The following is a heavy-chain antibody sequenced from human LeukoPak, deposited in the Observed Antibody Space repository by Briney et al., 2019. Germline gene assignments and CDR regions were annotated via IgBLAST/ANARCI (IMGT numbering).Heavy chain of an antibody. Sequence: ASVKVSCKASGGTFSSYAISWVRQAPGQGLEWMGGIIPIFGTANYAQKFQGRVTITTDESTSTAYMELSSLRSEDTAVYYCAGPLGYWNYRVEPKPRQHYYYYYMDVWGKGTTVTVSS. CDR2: IIPIFGTA. CDR3: AGPLGYWNYRVEPKPRQHYYYYYMDV. J-gene: IGHJ6*03. V-gene: IGHV1-69*05. D-gene: IGHD1-7*01. CDR1: GGTFSSYA.